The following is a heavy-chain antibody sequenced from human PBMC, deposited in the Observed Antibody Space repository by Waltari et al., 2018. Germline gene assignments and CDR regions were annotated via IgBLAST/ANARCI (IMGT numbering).Heavy chain of an antibody. J-gene: IGHJ4*02. Sequence: VHLQRGGAGRWRLREPRPSPAAAYVGSLVGSYWSWRRQPPGKGLEWIGEINHSGSTNYNPSLTSRVTISVDTSKNQFSLKLSSVTAADTAVYYCARVWAAAGTGIDYWGQGTLVTVSS. CDR1: VGSLVGSY. CDR3: ARVWAAAGTGIDY. D-gene: IGHD6-13*01. V-gene: IGHV4-34*01. CDR2: INHSGST.